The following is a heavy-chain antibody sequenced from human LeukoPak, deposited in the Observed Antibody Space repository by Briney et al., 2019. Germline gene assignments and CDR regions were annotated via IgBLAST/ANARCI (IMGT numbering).Heavy chain of an antibody. J-gene: IGHJ6*03. Sequence: GASVKVSCKASGGTFSSYAISWVRQAPGQGLEWMGWINPNSGGTNYAQKFQGRVTMTRDTSVSTAYMELSSLRSEDTAVYYCARQQQLGPYYNHYMDVWGKGTTVTISS. CDR1: GGTFSSYA. CDR2: INPNSGGT. D-gene: IGHD6-13*01. V-gene: IGHV1-2*02. CDR3: ARQQQLGPYYNHYMDV.